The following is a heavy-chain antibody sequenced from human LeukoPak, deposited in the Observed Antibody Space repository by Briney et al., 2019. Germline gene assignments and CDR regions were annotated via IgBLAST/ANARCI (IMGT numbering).Heavy chain of an antibody. D-gene: IGHD5-24*01. J-gene: IGHJ4*02. CDR3: ARGNRAGYIFDY. CDR1: GGSSSDYY. CDR2: IAHGGST. Sequence: SETLSLTCAVYGGSSSDYYWSWIPQAPGKGLEWIGEIAHGGSTNYSPSLKRRATISRDTSKNHFSLNLRSVTAADTAVYSCARGNRAGYIFDYWGQGTLVTVSS. V-gene: IGHV4-34*01.